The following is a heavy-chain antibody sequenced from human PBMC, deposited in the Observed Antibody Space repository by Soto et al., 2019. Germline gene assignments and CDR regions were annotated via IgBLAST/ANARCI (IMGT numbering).Heavy chain of an antibody. CDR2: ISGSGGST. Sequence: PGGSLRLSCAASGFTFSSYAMSWVRQAPGKGLEWVSAISGSGGSTYYADSVKGRFTISRDNSKNTLYLQMNSLRSEDTAVYYCAENRGLSYFQHWGQGTLVTVSS. CDR3: AENRGLSYFQH. D-gene: IGHD3-16*01. J-gene: IGHJ1*01. V-gene: IGHV3-23*01. CDR1: GFTFSSYA.